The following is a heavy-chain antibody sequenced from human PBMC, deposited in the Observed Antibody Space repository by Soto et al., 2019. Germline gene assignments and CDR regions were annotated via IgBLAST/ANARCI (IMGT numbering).Heavy chain of an antibody. J-gene: IGHJ4*02. Sequence: EVQLLESGGGLVQPGGPLRLPCAASGFTFSNYAMGGVRQAPGKGLEWFARISGSGANAFHGDSVKGRFTIPIENSNNTLFQQMSSLGAEDTALYYCAKGGLYISITYNEGQWGPGTQVTVSS. CDR1: GFTFSNYA. CDR2: ISGSGANA. CDR3: AKGGLYISITYNEGQ. V-gene: IGHV3-23*01. D-gene: IGHD3-10*01.